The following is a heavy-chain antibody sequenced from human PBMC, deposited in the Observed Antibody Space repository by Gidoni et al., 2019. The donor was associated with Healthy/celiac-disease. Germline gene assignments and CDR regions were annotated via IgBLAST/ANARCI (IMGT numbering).Heavy chain of an antibody. J-gene: IGHJ4*02. CDR3: AKDLGDYGGY. Sequence: QVQPVESGGGVAQPGRSLRLTCAASGFTISSYGMHWVRQAPGKGLEGVAVISYDGSNKYYADPVKGRFTISRDNSKNTLYLQMNSLRAEDTAVYYCAKDLGDYGGYWGQGTLVTVSS. CDR1: GFTISSYG. CDR2: ISYDGSNK. D-gene: IGHD4-17*01. V-gene: IGHV3-30*18.